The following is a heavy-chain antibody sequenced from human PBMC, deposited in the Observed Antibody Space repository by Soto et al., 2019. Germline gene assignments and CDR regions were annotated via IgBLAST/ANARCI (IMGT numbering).Heavy chain of an antibody. V-gene: IGHV3-30*03. Sequence: QVQLVESGGGVVQPGTSLTLSCAASGFIFSRDGMHWVRQAPGKGLEWVAGISYQGSDIYCADSVKGRLTNSRDNSKKTVYQQMNSLRPEDTALYDCATPKGADIPCDSWGQATLVTVSS. CDR1: GFIFSRDG. CDR2: ISYQGSDI. J-gene: IGHJ4*02. CDR3: ATPKGADIPCDS. D-gene: IGHD2-2*02.